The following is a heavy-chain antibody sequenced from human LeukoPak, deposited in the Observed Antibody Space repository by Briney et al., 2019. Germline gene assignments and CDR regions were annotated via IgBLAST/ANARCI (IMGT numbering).Heavy chain of an antibody. CDR1: GYTFTSYG. CDR2: ISAYNGNT. Sequence: GASVKVSCKASGYTFTSYGISWVRQAPGQGLEWMGWISAYNGNTNYAQKLQGRVTMTTDTSTSTAYMELRSLRSDDTAVYYCARFNLCFRPPCGYVYYYYYMDVWGKGTTVTVSS. V-gene: IGHV1-18*01. D-gene: IGHD2-21*01. J-gene: IGHJ6*03. CDR3: ARFNLCFRPPCGYVYYYYYMDV.